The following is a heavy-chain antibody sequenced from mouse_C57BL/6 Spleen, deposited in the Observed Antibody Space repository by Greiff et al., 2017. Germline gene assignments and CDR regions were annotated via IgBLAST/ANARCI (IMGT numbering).Heavy chain of an antibody. CDR1: GFTFSDYG. CDR3: ARWLLRGSMYY. CDR2: ISSGSSTL. J-gene: IGHJ4*01. D-gene: IGHD2-3*01. Sequence: EVQLVESGGGLVKPGGSLKLSCAASGFTFSDYGMHWVRQAPEKGLEWVAYISSGSSTLYYADTVKGRFTISRNNAKNTLFLQLTSLRSEDTAVFYFARWLLRGSMYYWGQGTSGTVSS. V-gene: IGHV5-17*01.